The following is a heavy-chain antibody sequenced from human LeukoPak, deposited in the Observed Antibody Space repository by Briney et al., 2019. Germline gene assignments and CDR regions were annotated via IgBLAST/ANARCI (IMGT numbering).Heavy chain of an antibody. V-gene: IGHV3-23*01. J-gene: IGHJ6*03. Sequence: GGTLRLSCAASGFTFSSYAMSWVRQAPGKGLEWVSAISGSGGSTYYADSVKGRFTISRDNSKNTLYLQMNSLRAEDTAVYYCAKEGFYCSGGSCYSFYYYYMDVWGKGTTVTVSS. D-gene: IGHD2-15*01. CDR1: GFTFSSYA. CDR2: ISGSGGST. CDR3: AKEGFYCSGGSCYSFYYYYMDV.